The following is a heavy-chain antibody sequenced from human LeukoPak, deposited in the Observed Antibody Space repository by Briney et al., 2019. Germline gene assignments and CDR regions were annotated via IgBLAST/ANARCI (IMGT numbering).Heavy chain of an antibody. Sequence: WPSAKVSCKASGGTFSSYAISWVRQAPGQGLEWMGGIIPIFGTANYAQKFQGRVTITTDESTSTAYMELSSLRSEDTAVYYCARGLYYYDSSGYPTTAEYFQHWGQGTLVTVSS. CDR2: IIPIFGTA. CDR3: ARGLYYYDSSGYPTTAEYFQH. J-gene: IGHJ1*01. V-gene: IGHV1-69*05. D-gene: IGHD3-22*01. CDR1: GGTFSSYA.